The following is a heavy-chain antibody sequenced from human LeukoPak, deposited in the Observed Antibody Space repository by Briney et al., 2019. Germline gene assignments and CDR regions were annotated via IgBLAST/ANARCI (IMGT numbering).Heavy chain of an antibody. D-gene: IGHD6-19*01. Sequence: EASVKVSCKASGYTFTSYYMHWVRQAPGQGLEWMGIINPSGGSTSYAQKFQGRVTMTRDTSTSTVYMELSSLRSEDTAVYYCARGQGIAVAGSSDDYWGQGTLVTVSS. CDR3: ARGQGIAVAGSSDDY. V-gene: IGHV1-46*01. CDR1: GYTFTSYY. CDR2: INPSGGST. J-gene: IGHJ4*02.